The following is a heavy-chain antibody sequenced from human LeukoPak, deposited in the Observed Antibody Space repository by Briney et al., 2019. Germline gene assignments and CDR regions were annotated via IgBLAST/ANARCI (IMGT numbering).Heavy chain of an antibody. J-gene: IGHJ4*02. CDR1: GYSFTSNY. CDR2: IYPRDGST. V-gene: IGHV1-46*01. CDR3: ARDQEAFDY. Sequence: ASVKVSFKASGYSFTSNYIHWVRQAPGQGLEWMGMIYPRDGSTSYAQKFQGRVTVTRDTSTSTVHMELSGLRSEDTAVYYCARDQEAFDYWGQGTLVTVSS.